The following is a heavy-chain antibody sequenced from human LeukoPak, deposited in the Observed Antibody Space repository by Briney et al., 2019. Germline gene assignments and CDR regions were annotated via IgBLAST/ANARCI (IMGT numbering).Heavy chain of an antibody. J-gene: IGHJ5*02. Sequence: ASVKVSCKASRYTFTDYYLHWERQAPGQGLEWMGRINPNNGGTNSAQKFQGRVTMTRDTSISTAYMELSRLRSDDTAVYYCARGLRWSEDNWFDPWGQGTLVTVS. CDR1: RYTFTDYY. V-gene: IGHV1-2*06. D-gene: IGHD2-8*01. CDR2: INPNNGGT. CDR3: ARGLRWSEDNWFDP.